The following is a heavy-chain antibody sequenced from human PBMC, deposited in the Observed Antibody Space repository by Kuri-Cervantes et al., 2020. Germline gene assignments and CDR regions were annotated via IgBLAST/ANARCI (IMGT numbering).Heavy chain of an antibody. Sequence: GGSLRLSCAASGFTFSSYAMHWVRQAPGKGLEWVAVISYDGSNKYYADSVKGRFTISRDNSKNTLYLQMNSLRAEDTAVYYCARGVRGPDQKEGKNWFDPWGQGTLVTVSS. CDR1: GFTFSSYA. CDR2: ISYDGSNK. CDR3: ARGVRGPDQKEGKNWFDP. V-gene: IGHV3-30-3*01. D-gene: IGHD1-14*01. J-gene: IGHJ5*02.